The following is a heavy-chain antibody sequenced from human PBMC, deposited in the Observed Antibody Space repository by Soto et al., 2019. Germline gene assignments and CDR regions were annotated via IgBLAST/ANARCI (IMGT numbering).Heavy chain of an antibody. CDR2: IYYSGTT. Sequence: SETLSLTCTVSGGSISSYYWSWIRQPPGKGLEWIGYIYYSGTTNYNPSLKSRVTRSVDTSKNQFSLNLSSVTAADTAVYYCASDRTKTGYCSGGSCLDAFDIWGQGTMVTVSS. J-gene: IGHJ3*02. CDR1: GGSISSYY. CDR3: ASDRTKTGYCSGGSCLDAFDI. D-gene: IGHD2-15*01. V-gene: IGHV4-59*01.